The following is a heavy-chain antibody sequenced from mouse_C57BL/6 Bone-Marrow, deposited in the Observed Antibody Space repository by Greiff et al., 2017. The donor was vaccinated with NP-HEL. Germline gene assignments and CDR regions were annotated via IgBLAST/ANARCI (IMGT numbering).Heavy chain of an antibody. J-gene: IGHJ3*01. CDR2: IYPGSGST. V-gene: IGHV1-55*01. Sequence: QVQLQQSGAELVKPGASVKMSCKASGYTFTSYGITWVKKRPGQGLEWIGDIYPGSGSTNYNEKFKRKATLTVDTSSSTAYMQLSSLTSEDSAVYYCASGGGSSYWGQGTLVTVSA. CDR1: GYTFTSYG. CDR3: ASGGGSSY.